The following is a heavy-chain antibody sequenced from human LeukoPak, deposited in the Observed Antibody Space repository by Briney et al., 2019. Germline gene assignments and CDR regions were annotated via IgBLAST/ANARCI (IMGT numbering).Heavy chain of an antibody. D-gene: IGHD5-18*01. CDR1: GYSISSGYY. CDR2: IHQSGST. Sequence: SETLSLTCSVSGYSISSGYYWGWIRQPPGKGLEWIGNIHQSGSTYYNPSVKSRVSISMDTSKNQFSLKLNSVTAADTAVYYCARDSDHTSMLFKGFDYWGQGTLVTVSS. CDR3: ARDSDHTSMLFKGFDY. J-gene: IGHJ4*02. V-gene: IGHV4-38-2*02.